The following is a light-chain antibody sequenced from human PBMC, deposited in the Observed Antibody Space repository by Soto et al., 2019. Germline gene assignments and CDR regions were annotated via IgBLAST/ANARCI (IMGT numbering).Light chain of an antibody. CDR1: SSDVGAYNY. CDR3: SSYTSAITYV. Sequence: QSVLTQPASVSGSPGQSITISCTGTSSDVGAYNYDSWYQQYPGEAPKVIIYDVSHRPAGVSNRFSGSKSGNTASLTISGLQTQEEADYYYSSYTSAITYVFGTGSKVTV. V-gene: IGLV2-14*01. CDR2: DVS. J-gene: IGLJ1*01.